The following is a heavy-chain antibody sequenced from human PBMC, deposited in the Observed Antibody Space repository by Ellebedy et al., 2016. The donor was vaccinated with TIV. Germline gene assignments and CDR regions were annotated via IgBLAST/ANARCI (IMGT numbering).Heavy chain of an antibody. V-gene: IGHV1-2*04. CDR1: GYTFTGYY. D-gene: IGHD6-19*01. CDR3: ARRGYSSGPYWAFDI. J-gene: IGHJ3*02. Sequence: GESLKISCKGSGYTFTGYYMHWVRQVPGQGLEWMGWINPNSGGTKYAQNFQGWVTMTRDTSISTAYIELSRLTSDDTAMYYCARRGYSSGPYWAFDIWGQGTLVTVPS. CDR2: INPNSGGT.